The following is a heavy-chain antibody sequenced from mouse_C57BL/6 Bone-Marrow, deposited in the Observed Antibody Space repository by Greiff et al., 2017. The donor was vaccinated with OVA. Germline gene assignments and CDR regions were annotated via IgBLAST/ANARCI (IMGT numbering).Heavy chain of an antibody. J-gene: IGHJ2*01. Sequence: VQLQQSGAELVKPGASVKLSCTASGFNINDYYMHWVKQRTEQGLEWIGRIAPADGDTQYAPNFQGTATITAATSSNTAYLQLSSLTSEDTAVDYCARENGGDDFDYWGQGTTLTVAA. V-gene: IGHV14-2*01. CDR2: IAPADGDT. CDR1: GFNINDYY. CDR3: ARENGGDDFDY.